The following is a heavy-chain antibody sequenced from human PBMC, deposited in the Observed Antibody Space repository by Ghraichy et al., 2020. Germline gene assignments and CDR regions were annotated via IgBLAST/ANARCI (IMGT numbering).Heavy chain of an antibody. J-gene: IGHJ4*02. D-gene: IGHD3-9*01. V-gene: IGHV3-49*02. Sequence: GGVGEARGEGLEGVGVIRSKTFGGTTEYAASVKGRFAISRDDSKSIAYLQMNSLKTEDTAVYYCTRPRGPDYDILTGLNIWGQGTLVTVSS. CDR2: IRSKTFGGTT. CDR3: TRPRGPDYDILTGLNI.